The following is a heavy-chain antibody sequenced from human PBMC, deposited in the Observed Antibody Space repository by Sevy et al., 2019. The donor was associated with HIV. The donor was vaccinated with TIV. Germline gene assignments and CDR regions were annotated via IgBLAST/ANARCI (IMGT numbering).Heavy chain of an antibody. CDR1: GYTLTELS. V-gene: IGHV1-24*01. Sequence: ASVKVSCKVSGYTLTELSMHWVRQAPGKGLEWMGSCDPEDGETIYAQRFQGRVTMTEDTSADTAYMELSSLRSEDTAVYFCATTKDYYDSSGCPFDYWGQGTLVTVSS. CDR3: ATTKDYYDSSGCPFDY. J-gene: IGHJ4*02. D-gene: IGHD3-22*01. CDR2: CDPEDGET.